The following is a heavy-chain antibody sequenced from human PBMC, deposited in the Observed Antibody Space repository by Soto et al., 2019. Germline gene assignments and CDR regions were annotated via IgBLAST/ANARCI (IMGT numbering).Heavy chain of an antibody. CDR2: ISYDGSNK. D-gene: IGHD1-26*01. Sequence: PGGSLRLSCGASGFTFSSYGMHWVRQAPGKGLEWVAVISYDGSNKYYADSVKGRFTISRDNSKDTLYLQMNSLRAEDTAVYYCAKDRVGSYLDYWGQGTLVTVSS. CDR1: GFTFSSYG. J-gene: IGHJ4*02. CDR3: AKDRVGSYLDY. V-gene: IGHV3-30*18.